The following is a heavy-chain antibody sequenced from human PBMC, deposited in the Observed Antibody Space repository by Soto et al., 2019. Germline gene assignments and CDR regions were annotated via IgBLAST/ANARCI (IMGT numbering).Heavy chain of an antibody. Sequence: ASVKVSCKASGYTFTGYYMHWVRQAPGQGLEWMGWINPNSGGTNYAQKFQGRVTMTRDTSISTAYMELSRLRSDDTAVYYCARVRDYGYYLRYFQHWGQGTLVTVSS. D-gene: IGHD4-17*01. V-gene: IGHV1-2*02. J-gene: IGHJ1*01. CDR3: ARVRDYGYYLRYFQH. CDR1: GYTFTGYY. CDR2: INPNSGGT.